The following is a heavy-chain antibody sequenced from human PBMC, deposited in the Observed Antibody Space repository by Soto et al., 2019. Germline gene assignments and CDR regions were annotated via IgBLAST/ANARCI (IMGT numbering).Heavy chain of an antibody. D-gene: IGHD3-10*01. CDR1: GGSFSGYC. V-gene: IGHV4-34*01. CDR2: IDYNGHT. CDR3: APYGSGIYYISRDQY. J-gene: IGHJ4*02. Sequence: QVQLQQWGAGLLKPSETLSLTCAVYGGSFSGYCWSWIRQSPGKGLEWIGEIDYNGHTNYNPSLKRRVTISVDKSKNQFSLRLSSTTAADTATYYCAPYGSGIYYISRDQYWGQGTLVTVSS.